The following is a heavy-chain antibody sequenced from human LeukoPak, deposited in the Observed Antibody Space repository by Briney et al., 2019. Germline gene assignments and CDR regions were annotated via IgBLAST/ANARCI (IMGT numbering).Heavy chain of an antibody. J-gene: IGHJ4*02. CDR1: GFTFSNYA. D-gene: IGHD3-22*01. CDR3: AKAMYYYDSSGFNFPGD. V-gene: IGHV3-23*01. CDR2: ISGSGGST. Sequence: GGSLRLSCAASGFTFSNYAMSWARQAPGKGLEWVSAISGSGGSTYYADSVKGRFTISRDNSKNTLFLQMNSLRAEDTAVYYCAKAMYYYDSSGFNFPGDWGQGTLVTVSS.